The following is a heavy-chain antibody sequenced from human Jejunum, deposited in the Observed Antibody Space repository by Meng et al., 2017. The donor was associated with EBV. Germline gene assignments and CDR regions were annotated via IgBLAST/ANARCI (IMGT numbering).Heavy chain of an antibody. V-gene: IGHV1-46*01. J-gene: IGHJ5*02. CDR1: GDTFTRYY. CDR2: INPTGDST. Sequence: QGQLGKSGAEVKKPGASVKVSCKVSGDTFTRYYMHWVRQAPGQGLEWMGIINPTGDSTTYAEKFQGRLTMTRDTSTTTAYMELSSLRSEDTAVYYCAGGMTIRQNWFDPWGQGTLVTVSS. D-gene: IGHD5-24*01. CDR3: AGGMTIRQNWFDP.